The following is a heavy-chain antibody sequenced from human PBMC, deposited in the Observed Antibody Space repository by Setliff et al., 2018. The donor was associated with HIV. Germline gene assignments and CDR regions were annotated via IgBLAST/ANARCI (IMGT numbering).Heavy chain of an antibody. D-gene: IGHD4-17*01. CDR3: TTDLGTRYGTPVY. J-gene: IGHJ4*02. Sequence: GGSLRLSCTASGFTFGDYLMSWVRQAPGKGLEWVGFIRSKAYGGTSDYAAPVKGRFTISRDDSKTTLYLQMSSLKTEDTAVYYCTTDLGTRYGTPVYWGQGTLVTVSS. V-gene: IGHV3-49*04. CDR1: GFTFGDYL. CDR2: IRSKAYGGTS.